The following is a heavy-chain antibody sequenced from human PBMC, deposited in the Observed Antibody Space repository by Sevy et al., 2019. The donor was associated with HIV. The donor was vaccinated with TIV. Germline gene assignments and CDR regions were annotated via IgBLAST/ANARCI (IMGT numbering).Heavy chain of an antibody. CDR1: GFTFRTSG. J-gene: IGHJ4*02. D-gene: IGHD3-10*01. Sequence: GGSLRLSCVTSGFTFRTSGMHWVRQSPGKGLEWVAVISYDEAHKNYADSLEGRYSNSKDNTKNTLYLEMSSLRTEEMAMDDCAKDYSAGITMVRGAYRARGDYFDYWGQGTQVTVSS. CDR2: ISYDEAHK. V-gene: IGHV3-30*18. CDR3: AKDYSAGITMVRGAYRARGDYFDY.